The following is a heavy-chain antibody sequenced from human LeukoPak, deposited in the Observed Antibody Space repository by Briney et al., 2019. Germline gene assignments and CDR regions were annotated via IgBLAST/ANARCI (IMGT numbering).Heavy chain of an antibody. V-gene: IGHV3-23*01. J-gene: IGHJ4*02. CDR3: AKVAVTTVTTSFDY. CDR1: GFTFSSFP. Sequence: GGSLRLSCAASGFTFSSFPMSWVRQAPGKGLEWVSGISGSGSSTYYADSVKGRFTISRDNSKNTLYLRMNSLRAEDTAVYYCAKVAVTTVTTSFDYWGQGTLVTVSS. CDR2: ISGSGSST. D-gene: IGHD4-11*01.